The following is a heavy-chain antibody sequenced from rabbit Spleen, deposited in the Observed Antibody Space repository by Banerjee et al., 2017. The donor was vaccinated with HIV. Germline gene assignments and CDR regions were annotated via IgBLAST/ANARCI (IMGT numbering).Heavy chain of an antibody. J-gene: IGHJ3*01. CDR1: GVSFSSGYY. Sequence: EQLEESGGGLVKPEGSLTLTCIASGVSFSSGYYMCWVRQAPGKGLELIGCIYTGSSGSTYYASWAKGRFTITRSSSLITVKLQMPSLTAADTDSYYCARKLSGSNFDFALWGQGTLVTVS. V-gene: IGHV1S45*01. CDR3: ARKLSGSNFDFAL. CDR2: IYTGSSGST. D-gene: IGHD1-1*01.